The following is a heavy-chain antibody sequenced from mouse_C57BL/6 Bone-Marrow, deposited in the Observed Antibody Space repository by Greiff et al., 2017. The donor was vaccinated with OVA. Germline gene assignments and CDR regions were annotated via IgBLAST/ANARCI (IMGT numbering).Heavy chain of an antibody. V-gene: IGHV5-6*01. CDR3: ARHPSKVYYYYAMEY. J-gene: IGHJ4*01. CDR1: GFTFSSYG. Sequence: EVHLVESGGDLVKPGGSLKLSCAASGFTFSSYGMSWVRQTPDKRLEWVATISSGGSYTYYPDSVKGRFTISRDNAKNTLYLQMSSLKSEDTAKYYCARHPSKVYYYYAMEYWGQGTSVTVSS. CDR2: ISSGGSYT. D-gene: IGHD2-1*01.